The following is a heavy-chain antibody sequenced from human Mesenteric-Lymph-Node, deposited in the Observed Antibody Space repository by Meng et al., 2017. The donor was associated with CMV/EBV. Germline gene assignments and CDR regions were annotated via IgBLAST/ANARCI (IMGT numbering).Heavy chain of an antibody. CDR2: INPNSGGT. V-gene: IGHV1-2*02. CDR1: GYTFTGYY. J-gene: IGHJ4*02. Sequence: ASVKVSCKASGYTFTGYYIHWVRQAPGQGLQWMGWINPNSGGTIYGQKFQGRVTMTRESSISTAYMELTRLTSDDTAVYFCARDVISMIAVARPSWEPDFWGQGTLVTVSS. D-gene: IGHD3-22*01. CDR3: ARDVISMIAVARPSWEPDF.